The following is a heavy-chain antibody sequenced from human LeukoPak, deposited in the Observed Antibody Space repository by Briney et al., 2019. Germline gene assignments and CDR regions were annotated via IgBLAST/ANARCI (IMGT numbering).Heavy chain of an antibody. CDR3: ARAPYSSGWYRWYFDL. CDR1: GGSISSSSYY. CDR2: IYYSGST. Sequence: SETLSLTCTVSGGSISSSSYYWGWIRQPPGKGLEWIGSIYYSGSTYYNPSLKSRVTISVDTSKNQCSLKLSSVTAADTAVYYCARAPYSSGWYRWYFDLWGRGTLVTVSS. J-gene: IGHJ2*01. D-gene: IGHD6-19*01. V-gene: IGHV4-39*07.